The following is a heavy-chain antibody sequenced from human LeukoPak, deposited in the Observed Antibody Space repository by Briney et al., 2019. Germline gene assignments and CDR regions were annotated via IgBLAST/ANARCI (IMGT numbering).Heavy chain of an antibody. V-gene: IGHV1-2*02. CDR1: GYTFTGYY. Sequence: ASVKVSCKASGYTFTGYYLNWVRQAPGQGLEWMGRINPNSGGTNSGQKFQGRVTMTRDTSISTAHLELSSLTFDDTAVYYCARVDAASLAVHYWGQGTLVTVSS. CDR2: INPNSGGT. D-gene: IGHD6-13*01. CDR3: ARVDAASLAVHY. J-gene: IGHJ4*02.